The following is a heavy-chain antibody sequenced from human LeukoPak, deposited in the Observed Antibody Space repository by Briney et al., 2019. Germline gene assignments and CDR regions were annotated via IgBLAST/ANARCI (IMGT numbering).Heavy chain of an antibody. D-gene: IGHD1/OR15-1a*01. CDR1: GFTFSNHA. CDR3: VKQQTPHGNFDC. CDR2: IGTAGDT. V-gene: IGHV3-13*01. Sequence: PGGSLRLSCATSGFTFSNHAMHWVRQPTGKGLEWVSAIGTAGDTFYPGSVKGRFTISRENAKNSLSLQMNSLRAEDTAVYYCVKQQTPHGNFDCWGQGTLVTVSS. J-gene: IGHJ4*02.